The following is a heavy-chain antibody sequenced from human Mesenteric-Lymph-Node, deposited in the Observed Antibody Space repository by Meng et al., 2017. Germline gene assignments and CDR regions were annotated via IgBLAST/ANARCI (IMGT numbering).Heavy chain of an antibody. CDR3: ASGVGVVVAATPGSPWDV. J-gene: IGHJ6*01. V-gene: IGHV3-7*01. CDR2: IKQDGSEN. CDR1: GFSFSSFW. Sequence: GGSLRLSCAASGFSFSSFWMNWVRQAPGKGLEWVAIIKQDGSENFYVDSVKGRFTISRDNAKNSLYLQMNSLRAEDTAVYYCASGVGVVVAATPGSPWDVWGQGTMVTVSS. D-gene: IGHD2-15*01.